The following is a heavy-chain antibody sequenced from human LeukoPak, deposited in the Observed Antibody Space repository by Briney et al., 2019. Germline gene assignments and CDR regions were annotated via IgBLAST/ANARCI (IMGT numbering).Heavy chain of an antibody. CDR2: IYNSGST. Sequence: SETLSLTCTVSGGFTSSYYWSWGRQPPREGQEMIGYIYNSGSTNYTHSLKSRVTMTLDTSKNQFSLELSSLTAVDTVVYYCAGGGYGVVPAAIGWFDPWGQGTLVTVSS. CDR3: AGGGYGVVPAAIGWFDP. J-gene: IGHJ5*02. CDR1: GGFTSSYY. D-gene: IGHD2-2*02. V-gene: IGHV4-59*01.